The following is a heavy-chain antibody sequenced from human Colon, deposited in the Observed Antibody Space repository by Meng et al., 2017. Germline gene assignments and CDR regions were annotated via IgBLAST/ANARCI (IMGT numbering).Heavy chain of an antibody. CDR2: FHPSGST. D-gene: IGHD3-9*01. CDR1: VGSFVDYS. J-gene: IGHJ4*02. Sequence: RQCGAGLFNPSTSMSLTGAGYVGSFVDYSFTWIRQPPGKGLEWFGEFHPSGSTYYSPSLQRRVTITLDTSKNQFSLTLSSMTAADTAVYYCARGVDWAKSGNFWGQGTLVTVSS. V-gene: IGHV4-34*01. CDR3: ARGVDWAKSGNF.